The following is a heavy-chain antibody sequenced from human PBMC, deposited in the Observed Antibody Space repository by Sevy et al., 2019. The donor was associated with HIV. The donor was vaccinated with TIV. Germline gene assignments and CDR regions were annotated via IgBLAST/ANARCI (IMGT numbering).Heavy chain of an antibody. D-gene: IGHD3-3*01. Sequence: GGSLRLSCAASGFTFSSYAMSWVRQAPGKGLEWVSAISGSGGSTYYADSVKGRFTISRDNSKNTLYLQMNSLRAEDTAVYYCAKGRNLVLRFLEWLLVPSDYWGQRTLVTVSS. V-gene: IGHV3-23*01. CDR1: GFTFSSYA. CDR2: ISGSGGST. CDR3: AKGRNLVLRFLEWLLVPSDY. J-gene: IGHJ4*02.